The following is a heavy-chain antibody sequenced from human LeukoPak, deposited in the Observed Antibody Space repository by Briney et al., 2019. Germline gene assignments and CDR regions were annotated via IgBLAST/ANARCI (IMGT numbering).Heavy chain of an antibody. J-gene: IGHJ4*02. D-gene: IGHD3-10*01. CDR2: ISGSGGST. V-gene: IGHV3-23*01. CDR3: AKDVGYYGSWSYYNGYFDY. Sequence: GGSLRLSCAASGFTFSSYAMSWVRQAPGKGLEWVSAISGSGGSTYYADSVKGRFTISRDNSKNTLYLQMNSLRAEDTAVYYCAKDVGYYGSWSYYNGYFDYWGQGTLVTVSS. CDR1: GFTFSSYA.